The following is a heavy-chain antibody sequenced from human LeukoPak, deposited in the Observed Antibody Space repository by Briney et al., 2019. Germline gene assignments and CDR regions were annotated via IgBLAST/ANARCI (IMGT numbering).Heavy chain of an antibody. Sequence: GGSLRLSCAASGFTVSSNYMSWVRQAPGKGLEWVSVIYSGGSTYYADPVKGRFTISRDNSKNTLYLQMNSLRAEDTAVYYCARAKDWELGLDYWGQGTLVTVSS. V-gene: IGHV3-53*01. CDR3: ARAKDWELGLDY. CDR2: IYSGGST. CDR1: GFTVSSNY. D-gene: IGHD1-26*01. J-gene: IGHJ4*02.